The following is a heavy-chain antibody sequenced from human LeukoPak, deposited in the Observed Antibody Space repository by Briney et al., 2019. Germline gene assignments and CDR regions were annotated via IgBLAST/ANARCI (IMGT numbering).Heavy chain of an antibody. CDR2: IYASGGST. D-gene: IGHD6-13*01. Sequence: RASVKVSCKASGYTVTSYYMHWVRQAPGQGLEWMGIIYASGGSTSYAQKFQGRVTISVDTSKNQFSLRLSSVTAADTAVYYCARVTGYMTEDYFDYWGQGTLITVSS. V-gene: IGHV1-46*01. J-gene: IGHJ4*02. CDR3: ARVTGYMTEDYFDY. CDR1: GYTVTSYY.